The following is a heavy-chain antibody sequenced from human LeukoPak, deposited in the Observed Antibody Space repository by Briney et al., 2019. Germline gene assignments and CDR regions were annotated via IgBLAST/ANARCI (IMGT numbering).Heavy chain of an antibody. CDR2: IYYSGST. CDR3: ARDGGNWFDP. J-gene: IGHJ5*02. V-gene: IGHV4-39*07. CDR1: GGSISSSSYY. Sequence: PSETLSLTCTVTGGSISSSSYYWGWIRQPPGKGLEWIGSIYYSGSTYYNPSLKSRVTISVDTSKNQFSLKLSSVTAADTAVYYCARDGGNWFDPWGQGTLVTVSS.